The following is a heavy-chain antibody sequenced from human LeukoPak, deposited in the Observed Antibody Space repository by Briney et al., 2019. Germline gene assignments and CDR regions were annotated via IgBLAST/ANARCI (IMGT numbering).Heavy chain of an antibody. Sequence: SVKVSRKASGGTFSSYAICWVRQAPGQGLEWMGRIIPIFGTANYAQKFQGRVTITADESTSTAYMELSSLRSEDTAVYYCARDQKTSSGYYDYWGQGTLVTVSS. V-gene: IGHV1-69*13. CDR3: ARDQKTSSGYYDY. D-gene: IGHD3-22*01. J-gene: IGHJ4*02. CDR1: GGTFSSYA. CDR2: IIPIFGTA.